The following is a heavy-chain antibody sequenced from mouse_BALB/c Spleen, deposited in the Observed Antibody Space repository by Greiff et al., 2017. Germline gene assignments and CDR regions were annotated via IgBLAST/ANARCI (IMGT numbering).Heavy chain of an antibody. D-gene: IGHD2-14*01. CDR2: IWSGGST. J-gene: IGHJ4*01. V-gene: IGHV2-2*02. Sequence: VKLQESGPGLVQPSQSLSITCTVSGFSLTSYGVHWVRQSPGKGLEWLGVIWSGGSTDYNAAFISRLSISKDNSKSQVFFKMNSLQANDTAIYYCARGDRYDGDLYAMDYWGQGTSVTVSS. CDR1: GFSLTSYG. CDR3: ARGDRYDGDLYAMDY.